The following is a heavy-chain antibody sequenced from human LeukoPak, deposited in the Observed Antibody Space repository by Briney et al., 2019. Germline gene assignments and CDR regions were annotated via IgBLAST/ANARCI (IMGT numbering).Heavy chain of an antibody. D-gene: IGHD2-2*03. CDR1: GFIFADYS. Sequence: GGSLRLSCTASGFIFADYSMSRVRQAPGKGLEWVGFGYGATREYAAAVKGRFIISRDDSKRIAYLQMNSLKTEDTAVYYCISWISRDGLKAWGEGTMVTVSS. CDR3: ISWISRDGLKA. V-gene: IGHV3-49*04. CDR2: GYGATR. J-gene: IGHJ3*01.